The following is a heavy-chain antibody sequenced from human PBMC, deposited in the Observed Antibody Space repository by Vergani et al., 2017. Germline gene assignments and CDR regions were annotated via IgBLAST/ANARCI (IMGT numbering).Heavy chain of an antibody. CDR2: ISSSSSTI. CDR1: GFTFSSYS. CDR3: AREAVLLWFGELYPA. D-gene: IGHD3-10*01. J-gene: IGHJ4*02. Sequence: EVQLVESGGGLVQPGGSLRLSCAASGFTFSSYSMNWVRQAPGKGLEWVSYISSSSSTIYYADSVKGRFTISRDTAKNSLYLQMNSLRDEDTAVYYCAREAVLLWFGELYPAWGQGTLVTVSS. V-gene: IGHV3-48*02.